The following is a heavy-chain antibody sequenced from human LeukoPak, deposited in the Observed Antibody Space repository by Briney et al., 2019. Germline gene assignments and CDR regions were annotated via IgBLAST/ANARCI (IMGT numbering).Heavy chain of an antibody. Sequence: SETLSLTCAVYGGSFSDYYWSWIRQPPGKGLEWIGEINHSGSTNYSPSLRSRVTISVDTSKNQFSLNLRSVTAADTAVYYCASPITVTTSAYRAFDIWGQGTMVTVSA. CDR2: INHSGST. CDR3: ASPITVTTSAYRAFDI. V-gene: IGHV4-34*01. J-gene: IGHJ3*02. CDR1: GGSFSDYY. D-gene: IGHD4-17*01.